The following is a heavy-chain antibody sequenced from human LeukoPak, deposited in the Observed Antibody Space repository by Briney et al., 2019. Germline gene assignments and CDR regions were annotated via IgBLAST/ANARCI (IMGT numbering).Heavy chain of an antibody. D-gene: IGHD6-19*01. CDR3: ARVVYSSGCFDY. J-gene: IGHJ4*02. CDR2: IYYSGRT. Sequence: PSETLSLTCTVSGGSISSYYWSWIRQPPGKGLEWLGYIYYSGRTNYNTSLKSRVTISEDTSKTQFSLKLSSVTAADTAVYYCARVVYSSGCFDYWGQGTLVTVSS. CDR1: GGSISSYY. V-gene: IGHV4-59*01.